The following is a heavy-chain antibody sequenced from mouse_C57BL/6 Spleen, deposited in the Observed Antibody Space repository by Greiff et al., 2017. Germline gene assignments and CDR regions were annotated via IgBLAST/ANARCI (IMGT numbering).Heavy chain of an antibody. CDR3: AREEGDYAPFAY. V-gene: IGHV3-6*01. J-gene: IGHJ3*01. CDR1: GYSITSGYY. Sequence: EVQLVESGPGLVKPSQSLSLTCSVTGYSITSGYYWNWIRQFPGNKLEWMGYISYDGSNNYNPSLKNRISITRDTSKNQFFLKLNSVTTEDTATYYCAREEGDYAPFAYWGQGTLVTVSA. D-gene: IGHD2-4*01. CDR2: ISYDGSN.